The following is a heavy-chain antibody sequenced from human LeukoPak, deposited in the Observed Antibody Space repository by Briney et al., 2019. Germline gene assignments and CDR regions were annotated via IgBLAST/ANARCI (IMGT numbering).Heavy chain of an antibody. V-gene: IGHV3-23*01. Sequence: PGRSLRLSCAASGFTFDDYAIHWVRQAPGKGLEWVSAISGSGGSTYYADSVKGRFTISRDNSKNTLYLQMNSLRAEDTAVYYCAKATRDILTGYYYPKFSLVIFGYWGQGTMVTVSS. J-gene: IGHJ4*02. D-gene: IGHD3-9*01. CDR2: ISGSGGST. CDR1: GFTFDDYA. CDR3: AKATRDILTGYYYPKFSLVIFGY.